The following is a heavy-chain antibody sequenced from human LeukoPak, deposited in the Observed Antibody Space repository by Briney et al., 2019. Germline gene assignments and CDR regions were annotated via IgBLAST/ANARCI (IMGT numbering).Heavy chain of an antibody. CDR1: GFTFTSSA. Sequence: SVKVSCTASGFTFTSSAMQWVRQARGQRLEWIGWIVVGSGNTNYAQKFQERVTITRDMSTSTAYMELSSLRSEDTAVYYCAASPSGSYYADDYWGQGTLVTVSS. D-gene: IGHD1-26*01. CDR2: IVVGSGNT. CDR3: AASPSGSYYADDY. J-gene: IGHJ4*02. V-gene: IGHV1-58*02.